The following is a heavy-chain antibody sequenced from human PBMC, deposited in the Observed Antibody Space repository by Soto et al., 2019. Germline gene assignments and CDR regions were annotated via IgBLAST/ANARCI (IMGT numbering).Heavy chain of an antibody. CDR1: GYTLTELS. V-gene: IGHV1-18*01. CDR2: ISAYNGNT. CDR3: ASSYYYYMDV. J-gene: IGHJ6*03. Sequence: ASVKVSCKVSGYTLTELSMHLVRQAPGQGLEWMGWISAYNGNTNYAQKLQGRVTMTTNTSTSTAYMELSSLRSEDTAVYYCASSYYYYMDVWXKGTTVTVSS.